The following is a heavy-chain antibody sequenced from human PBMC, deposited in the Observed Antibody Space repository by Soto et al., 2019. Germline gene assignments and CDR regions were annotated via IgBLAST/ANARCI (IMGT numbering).Heavy chain of an antibody. CDR3: AKGVRQWLVTSDFNY. CDR2: VSHDGRNT. J-gene: IGHJ4*02. CDR1: GFTFSDYA. D-gene: IGHD6-19*01. Sequence: VQLVESGGGVVQPGRSLRLSCAASGFTFSDYAMHWVRQAPGKGLEWVAVVSHDGRNTHYADSVKGRFTISRDSSKNTVSVEMTSLRAEDTAVYYCAKGVRQWLVTSDFNYWGQGALVTVSS. V-gene: IGHV3-30*18.